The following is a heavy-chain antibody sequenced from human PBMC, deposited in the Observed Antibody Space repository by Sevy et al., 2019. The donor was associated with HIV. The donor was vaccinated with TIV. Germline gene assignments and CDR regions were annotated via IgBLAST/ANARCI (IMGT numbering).Heavy chain of an antibody. D-gene: IGHD3-16*01. CDR3: ADVTFERFES. V-gene: IGHV3-7*01. Sequence: GGSLRLSCAASGFTFSANWMNWVRQAPGKGLEWVANIKADGSDKHYVDSVEGRFTISRDNAKNLLFLQMNSLRVDDPAFYYCADVTFERFESWGQGTLVTVSS. CDR2: IKADGSDK. J-gene: IGHJ4*02. CDR1: GFTFSANW.